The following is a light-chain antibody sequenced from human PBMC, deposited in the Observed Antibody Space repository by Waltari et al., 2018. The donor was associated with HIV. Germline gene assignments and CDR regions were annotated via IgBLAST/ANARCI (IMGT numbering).Light chain of an antibody. Sequence: EIVLTQSPGTLSLSPGGRATLSCRASQRVGSSFLAWYQQKPGQAPRLLIYGASTRATGIPDRFTGSGSGTDFALTISRLEPEDFAVYFCQQFGNSPSPTWTFGQGTKVEIK. CDR3: QQFGNSPSPTWT. J-gene: IGKJ1*01. CDR1: QRVGSSF. CDR2: GAS. V-gene: IGKV3-20*01.